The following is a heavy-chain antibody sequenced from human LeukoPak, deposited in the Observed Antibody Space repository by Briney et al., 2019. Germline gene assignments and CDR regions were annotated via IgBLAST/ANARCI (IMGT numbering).Heavy chain of an antibody. CDR2: ISGSGGST. J-gene: IGHJ4*02. D-gene: IGHD1-26*01. CDR3: AKDRGGSYSAFDY. V-gene: IGHV3-23*01. Sequence: GGSLRFSCAASGFSFSSYAINWVRQAPGKGLEWVSGISGSGGSTYYADSVKGRFTISRDNSKNTLFLQMNSLRAEDTAVYYCAKDRGGSYSAFDYWGQGTLVTVSS. CDR1: GFSFSSYA.